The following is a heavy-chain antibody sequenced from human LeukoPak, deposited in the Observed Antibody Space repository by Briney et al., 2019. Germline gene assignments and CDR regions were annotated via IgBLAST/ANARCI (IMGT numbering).Heavy chain of an antibody. V-gene: IGHV3-11*01. CDR2: ISSSGSTI. CDR1: GFTFSDYY. J-gene: IGHJ4*02. D-gene: IGHD1-20*01. Sequence: GGSLRLSCAASGFTFSDYYMSWIRQAPGKGLEWVSYISSSGSTIYYADSVKGRFTISRDNAKNSLYLQMNSLRAEDTAVYFCARRRYNWNAIDYWGQGTLVTVTS. CDR3: ARRRYNWNAIDY.